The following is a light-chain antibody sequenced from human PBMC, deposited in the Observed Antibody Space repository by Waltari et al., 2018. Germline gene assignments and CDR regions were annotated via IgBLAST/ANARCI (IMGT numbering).Light chain of an antibody. V-gene: IGKV3-20*01. CDR1: QSVSRT. Sequence: EIVLTQSPGTLSLSPGERATLSCRASQSVSRTLAWYQQKPGQPPKLLIYDASPRDTGIPDRFSGSGSGTDFSLTISRLEPEDFAVYYCQKYGTLPATFGQGTKVEIK. J-gene: IGKJ1*01. CDR3: QKYGTLPAT. CDR2: DAS.